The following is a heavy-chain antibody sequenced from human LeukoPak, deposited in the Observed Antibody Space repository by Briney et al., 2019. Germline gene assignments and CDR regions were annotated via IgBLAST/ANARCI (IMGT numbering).Heavy chain of an antibody. CDR3: ARHTTYYYDSSGPTIDY. V-gene: IGHV1-69*13. J-gene: IGHJ4*02. CDR2: IIPIFGTA. Sequence: ASVKVSCKASGGTFSSYAISRVRQAPGQGLEWMGGIIPIFGTANYAQKFQGRVTITADESTSTAYMELSSLRSEDTAVYYCARHTTYYYDSSGPTIDYWGQGTLVTVSS. D-gene: IGHD3-22*01. CDR1: GGTFSSYA.